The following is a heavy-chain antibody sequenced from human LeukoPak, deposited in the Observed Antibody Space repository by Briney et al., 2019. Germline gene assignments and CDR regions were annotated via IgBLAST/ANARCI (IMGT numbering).Heavy chain of an antibody. D-gene: IGHD6-13*01. CDR3: ARGQQQLVPYGMDV. CDR1: GGSISSSSYY. J-gene: IGHJ6*02. Sequence: SETLSLTCTVSGGSISSSSYYWGWIRQPPGKGLEWIGSIYYSGSTYYNPSLKSRVTISVDTSENQFSLKLSSVTAADTAVYYCARGQQQLVPYGMDVWGQGTTVTVSS. V-gene: IGHV4-39*07. CDR2: IYYSGST.